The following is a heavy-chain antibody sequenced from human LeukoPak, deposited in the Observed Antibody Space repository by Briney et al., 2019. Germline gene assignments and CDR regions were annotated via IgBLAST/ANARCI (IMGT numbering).Heavy chain of an antibody. J-gene: IGHJ4*02. Sequence: GGSLRLSCAASGFTFSSYAMGWVRQAPGKGLEWVSAISGSGGSTYYADSVKGRFTISRDNSKNTLYLQMNSLRAEDTAVYYCAKQPIAAAGIQYYFDYWGQGTLVTVSS. D-gene: IGHD6-13*01. CDR3: AKQPIAAAGIQYYFDY. CDR1: GFTFSSYA. V-gene: IGHV3-23*01. CDR2: ISGSGGST.